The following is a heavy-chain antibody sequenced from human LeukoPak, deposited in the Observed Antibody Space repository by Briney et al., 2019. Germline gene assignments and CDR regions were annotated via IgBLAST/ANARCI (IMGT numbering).Heavy chain of an antibody. V-gene: IGHV4-59*01. CDR2: VDHTGST. CDR1: DDSITMYY. CDR3: ARGNDWVQIDYYFYYMDV. J-gene: IGHJ6*03. Sequence: QPSETLSLTCSVSDDSITMYYWTWIRQPPGKGLEWIGYVDHTGSTNFNPSLNGRVSISRDTTKNLFSLRLRSVTAADTAVYYCARGNDWVQIDYYFYYMDVWGKGTTVTVSS. D-gene: IGHD1-1*01.